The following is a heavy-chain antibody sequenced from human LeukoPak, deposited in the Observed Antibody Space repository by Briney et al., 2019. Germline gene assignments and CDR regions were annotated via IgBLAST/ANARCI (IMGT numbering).Heavy chain of an antibody. CDR2: IYTSGST. Sequence: SETLSLTCTVSGGSISSSSFYWSWIRQPAGKGLEWIGRIYTSGSTNYNPSLKSRVTLTVDTSKNQFSLKLSSVTAADTAVYYCARGGMGIDYWGQGTLVTVSS. D-gene: IGHD6-13*01. V-gene: IGHV4-61*02. CDR3: ARGGMGIDY. J-gene: IGHJ4*02. CDR1: GGSISSSSFY.